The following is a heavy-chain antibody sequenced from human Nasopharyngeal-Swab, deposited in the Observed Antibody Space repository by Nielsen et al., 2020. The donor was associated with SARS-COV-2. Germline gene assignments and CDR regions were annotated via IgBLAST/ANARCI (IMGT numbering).Heavy chain of an antibody. CDR3: ARGEGITGTTPGAFDI. Sequence: RQAPGKGLGWIGEINHSGSTNYNPSLKSRVTISVDTSKNQFSLKLSSVTAADTAVYYCARGEGITGTTPGAFDIWGQGTMVTVSS. D-gene: IGHD1-7*01. J-gene: IGHJ3*02. CDR2: INHSGST. V-gene: IGHV4-34*01.